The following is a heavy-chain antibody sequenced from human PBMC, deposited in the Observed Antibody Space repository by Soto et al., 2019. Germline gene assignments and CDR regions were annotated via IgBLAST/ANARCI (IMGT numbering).Heavy chain of an antibody. CDR1: GNSFNNW. CDR2: IYPGDSDT. J-gene: IGHJ3*02. V-gene: IGHV5-51*01. CDR3: ARQGRTTHYGVLSGYDFPDAFDI. Sequence: PGESLKISCKGLGNSFNNWIGWVRQMPGKGLEWVGIIYPGDSDTRYSPSFQGQVTISADKSINTAYLQWSSLKASDTAMYFCARQGRTTHYGVLSGYDFPDAFDIWGQGTMVPVSS. D-gene: IGHD3-3*01.